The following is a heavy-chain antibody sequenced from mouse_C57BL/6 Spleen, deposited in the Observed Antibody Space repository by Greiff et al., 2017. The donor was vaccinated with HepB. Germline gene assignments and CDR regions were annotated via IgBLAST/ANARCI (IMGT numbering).Heavy chain of an antibody. CDR1: GYTFTSYW. V-gene: IGHV1-50*01. D-gene: IGHD4-1*01. CDR3: ARRGTGTSWFAY. CDR2: IDPSDSYT. J-gene: IGHJ3*01. Sequence: QVHVKQPGAELVKPGASVKLSCKASGYTFTSYWMQWVKQRPGQGLEWIGEIDPSDSYTNYNQKFKGKATLTVDTSSSTAYMQLSSLTSEDSAVYYCARRGTGTSWFAYWGQGTLVTVSA.